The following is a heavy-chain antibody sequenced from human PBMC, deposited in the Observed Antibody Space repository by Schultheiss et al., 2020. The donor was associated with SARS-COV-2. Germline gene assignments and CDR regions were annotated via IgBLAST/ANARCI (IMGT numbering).Heavy chain of an antibody. CDR1: GFTFSSYS. D-gene: IGHD5-18*01. J-gene: IGHJ4*02. CDR3: ARGNGLCKAMVEN. CDR2: ISSSSSSI. Sequence: GGSLRLSCTASGFTFSSYSMNWVRQAPGKGLEWVSYISSSSSSIYYADSVKGRFTISRDNAKNSLYLQMSSLRAEDTAVYYCARGNGLCKAMVENWGQGTLVTVSS. V-gene: IGHV3-48*04.